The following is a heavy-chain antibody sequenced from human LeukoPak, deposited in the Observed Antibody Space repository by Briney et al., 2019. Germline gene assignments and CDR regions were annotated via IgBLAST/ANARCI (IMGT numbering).Heavy chain of an antibody. CDR2: ISAYNGNT. V-gene: IGHV1-18*01. CDR1: GYTFTSYG. CDR3: ARAEYCSSTSCYSGGRLYSSSAGDY. J-gene: IGHJ4*02. D-gene: IGHD2-2*01. Sequence: ASVKVSFKASGYTFTSYGISWVRQAPGQGLEWMGWISAYNGNTKYAQKLQGRVTMTTDTSTSTAYMELRSLRSDDTAVYYCARAEYCSSTSCYSGGRLYSSSAGDYWGQGTLVTVSS.